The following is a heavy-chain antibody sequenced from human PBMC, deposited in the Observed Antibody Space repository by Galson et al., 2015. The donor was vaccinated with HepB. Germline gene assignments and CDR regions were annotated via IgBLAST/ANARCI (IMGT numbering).Heavy chain of an antibody. CDR2: IYTSGST. CDR1: GRPISHNY. Sequence: SETLSLTCTVSGRPISHNYLSWVRQSAGGTLEWIGRIYTSGSTKYNPSLERRVTVSLDASKNLFSLNLRSVTAADTAVYYCARGLLESPTLGRPFDVWGQGTRVTVSS. J-gene: IGHJ3*01. D-gene: IGHD3-3*01. CDR3: ARGLLESPTLGRPFDV. V-gene: IGHV4-4*07.